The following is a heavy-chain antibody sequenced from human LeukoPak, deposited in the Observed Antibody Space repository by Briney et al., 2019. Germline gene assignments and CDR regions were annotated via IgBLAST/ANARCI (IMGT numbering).Heavy chain of an antibody. J-gene: IGHJ4*02. Sequence: GGSLRLSWAASGFTFSSYAMHWVRQAPGKGLEWVSGISWNSGSIGYADSVKGRFTISRDNAKNSLYLQMNSLRAEDTALYYCAKEDYYGSGSYFPEYYFDYWGQGTLVTVSS. CDR3: AKEDYYGSGSYFPEYYFDY. CDR1: GFTFSSYA. CDR2: ISWNSGSI. D-gene: IGHD3-10*01. V-gene: IGHV3-9*01.